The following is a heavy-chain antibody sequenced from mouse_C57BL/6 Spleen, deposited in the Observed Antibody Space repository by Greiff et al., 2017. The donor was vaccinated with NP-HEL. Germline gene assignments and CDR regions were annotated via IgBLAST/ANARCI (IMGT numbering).Heavy chain of an antibody. V-gene: IGHV3-6*01. CDR2: ISYDGSN. CDR1: GYSITSGYY. D-gene: IGHD5-1*01. Sequence: EVQLVESGPGLVKPSQSLSLTCSVTGYSITSGYYWNWIRQFPGNKLEWMGYISYDGSNNYNPSLKNRISITRDTSKNQFFLKLNSVTTEDTATYYCARYHPPYFDYWGQGTTLTVSS. CDR3: ARYHPPYFDY. J-gene: IGHJ2*01.